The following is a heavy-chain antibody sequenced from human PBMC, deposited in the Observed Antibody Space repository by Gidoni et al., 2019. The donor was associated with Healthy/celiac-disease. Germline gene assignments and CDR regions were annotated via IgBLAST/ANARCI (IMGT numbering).Heavy chain of an antibody. CDR2: IDPSDSYT. J-gene: IGHJ6*02. V-gene: IGHV5-10-1*03. CDR1: GYSFTSYW. D-gene: IGHD2-2*01. CDR3: ARAGRSTAPYYYYGMDV. Sequence: EVQLVQSGAEVNKPGESLRISCKGSGYSFTSYWISWVRQMPGKGLEWMGRIDPSDSYTNYSPSFQGHVTISADKSISTAYLQWSSLKASDTAMYYCARAGRSTAPYYYYGMDVWGQGTTVTVSS.